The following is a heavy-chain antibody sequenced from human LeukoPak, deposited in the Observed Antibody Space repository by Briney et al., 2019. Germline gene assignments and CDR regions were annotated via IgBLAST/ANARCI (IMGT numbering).Heavy chain of an antibody. CDR1: GDSFSSKSAA. D-gene: IGHD1-1*01. J-gene: IGHJ5*02. CDR2: TYYTSQWHN. V-gene: IGHV6-1*01. CDR3: ARSTTPGSENWFDP. Sequence: SQTLSLTCAISGDSFSSKSAAWNWIRQSPSRGLEWLGRTYYTSQWHNDFAVSVKSRITINPDTSKNQFSLQLNSVTPEDTAVYYCARSTTPGSENWFDPWGQGTLVTVSP.